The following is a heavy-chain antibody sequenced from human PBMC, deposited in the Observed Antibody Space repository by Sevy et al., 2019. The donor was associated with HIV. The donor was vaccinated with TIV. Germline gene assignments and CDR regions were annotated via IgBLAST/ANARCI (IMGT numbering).Heavy chain of an antibody. J-gene: IGHJ3*02. CDR3: TRDDAFDI. Sequence: GGSLRLSCAASGFTFSSYWMSWVRQAPGKGLEWVANIKEDGSDKYYVDSVKGRFTISRDDAKNSLYLQINSLRAEDTAVYYCTRDDAFDIWGQGTMVTVSS. V-gene: IGHV3-7*01. CDR1: GFTFSSYW. CDR2: IKEDGSDK.